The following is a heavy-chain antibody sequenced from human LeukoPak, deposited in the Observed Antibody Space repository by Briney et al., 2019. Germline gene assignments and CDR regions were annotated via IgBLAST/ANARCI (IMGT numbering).Heavy chain of an antibody. CDR1: GYTFTSYY. V-gene: IGHV1-2*02. CDR3: ARDGVTGDGYNLDY. D-gene: IGHD5-24*01. CDR2: INPNSGGT. Sequence: GASVKVSCKASGYTFTSYYMHWVRQAPGQGLEWMGWINPNSGGTNYAQKFQGRVTMTRDTSISTAYMELSRLRSDDTAVYYCARDGVTGDGYNLDYWGQGTLVTVSS. J-gene: IGHJ4*02.